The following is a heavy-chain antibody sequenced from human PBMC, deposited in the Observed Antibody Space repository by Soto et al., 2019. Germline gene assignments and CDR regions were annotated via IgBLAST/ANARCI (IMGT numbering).Heavy chain of an antibody. J-gene: IGHJ5*02. V-gene: IGHV1-69*02. CDR1: GGTFSSYT. CDR3: AMGEGVDYEFDP. CDR2: IIPILGIA. D-gene: IGHD4-17*01. Sequence: ASVKVSCKASGGTFSSYTISWVRQAPGQGLEWMGRIIPILGIANYAQKFQGRVTITADKSTSTAYMELSSLRSEDTAVYYCAMGEGVDYEFDPWGQGTLVTVSS.